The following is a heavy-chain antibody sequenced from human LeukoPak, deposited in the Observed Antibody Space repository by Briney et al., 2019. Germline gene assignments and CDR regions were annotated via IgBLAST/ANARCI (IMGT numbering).Heavy chain of an antibody. Sequence: GGSLRLSCAAPGFTFSSYAMSWVRQAPGKGLEWVSAISGSGGSTYYADSVKGRFTISRDNSKNTLYLQMNSLRAEDTAVYYCAQAGGSYPLYFDYWGQGTLVTVSS. CDR2: ISGSGGST. D-gene: IGHD1-26*01. CDR3: AQAGGSYPLYFDY. J-gene: IGHJ4*02. CDR1: GFTFSSYA. V-gene: IGHV3-23*01.